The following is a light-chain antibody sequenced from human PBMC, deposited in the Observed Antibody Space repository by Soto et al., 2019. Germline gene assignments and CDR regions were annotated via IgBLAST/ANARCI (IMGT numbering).Light chain of an antibody. Sequence: EIVLTQSPGTLSLSPGERDTLSCRASQSVSSSYLAWYQQKPGQAPRLLIYGASSRATGIPDRFSGSGSGTDFTLTISILEPEDFAVYYCQQYGSSPGTFGQGTKLEIK. V-gene: IGKV3-20*01. CDR1: QSVSSSY. CDR2: GAS. J-gene: IGKJ2*01. CDR3: QQYGSSPGT.